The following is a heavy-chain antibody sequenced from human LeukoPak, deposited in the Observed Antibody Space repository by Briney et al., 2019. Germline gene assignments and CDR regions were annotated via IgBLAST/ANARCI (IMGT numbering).Heavy chain of an antibody. CDR2: IYSGGST. J-gene: IGHJ4*02. CDR3: ARANVYYYDSSGYSPLGY. D-gene: IGHD3-22*01. V-gene: IGHV3-66*01. CDR1: GFTVSSNY. Sequence: GGSLRLSCAASGFTVSSNYMSWVRQAPGKGLEWVSVIYSGGSTYYADSVKGRFTISRDNSKNTLYPQMNSLRAEDTAVYYCARANVYYYDSSGYSPLGYWGQGTLVTVSS.